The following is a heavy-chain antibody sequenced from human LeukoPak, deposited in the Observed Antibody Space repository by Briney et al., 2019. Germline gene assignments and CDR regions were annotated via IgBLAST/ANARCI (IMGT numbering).Heavy chain of an antibody. D-gene: IGHD6-13*01. J-gene: IGHJ5*02. Sequence: GGSLRLSCAASGFTFSSYGMHWVRQAPGKGLEWVAFIRYDGSNKYYADSVKGRFTISRDNSKNTLYLQMNSLRAEDTAVYYCATLIVAAAEGWFDPWGQGTLVTVSS. V-gene: IGHV3-30*02. CDR2: IRYDGSNK. CDR3: ATLIVAAAEGWFDP. CDR1: GFTFSSYG.